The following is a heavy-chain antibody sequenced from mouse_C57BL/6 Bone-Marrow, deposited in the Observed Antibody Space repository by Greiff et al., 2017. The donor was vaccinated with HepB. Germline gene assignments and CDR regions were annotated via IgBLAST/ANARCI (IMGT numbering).Heavy chain of an antibody. CDR2: SSSGGSYT. CDR3: ASPLNYYGSGAY. D-gene: IGHD1-1*01. Sequence: EVKLMESGGDLVKPGGSLKLSCAASGFTFSSYGMSWVRQTPDKRLEWVATSSSGGSYTYYPDSVKGRFTISRDNAKNTLYLQMSSLKSEDTAMYYCASPLNYYGSGAYWGQGTLVTVSA. CDR1: GFTFSSYG. V-gene: IGHV5-6*01. J-gene: IGHJ3*01.